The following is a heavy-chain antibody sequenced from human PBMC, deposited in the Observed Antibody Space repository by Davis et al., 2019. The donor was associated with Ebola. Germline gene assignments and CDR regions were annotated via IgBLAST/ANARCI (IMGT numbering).Heavy chain of an antibody. J-gene: IGHJ4*02. CDR2: ISASGGAT. V-gene: IGHV3-23*01. D-gene: IGHD3-10*01. CDR3: AKDLTSYYGSGDFFDY. CDR1: GFLFSSYA. Sequence: GESLKISCAASGFLFSSYAVSWVRQAPGRGLEWVSSISASGGATFYADSVKGRIVMSRDNSNDTLYLRMNNLRAEDTAIYYCAKDLTSYYGSGDFFDYWGQGILVTVSS.